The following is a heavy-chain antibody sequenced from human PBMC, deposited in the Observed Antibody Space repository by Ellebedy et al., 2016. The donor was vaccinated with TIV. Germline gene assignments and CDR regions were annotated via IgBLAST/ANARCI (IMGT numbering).Heavy chain of an antibody. CDR2: ISGSGDST. J-gene: IGHJ6*02. V-gene: IGHV3-23*01. CDR1: GFIFSSYA. D-gene: IGHD2-21*01. Sequence: GGSLRLXXVASGFIFSSYAMSWVRQAPGKGLEWVSVISGSGDSTFYADSVQGRFTISRDNSQNTLFLQMNSLRAEDTAVYYCAKARGSSVIDYNYFGMDVWGQGTTVTVSS. CDR3: AKARGSSVIDYNYFGMDV.